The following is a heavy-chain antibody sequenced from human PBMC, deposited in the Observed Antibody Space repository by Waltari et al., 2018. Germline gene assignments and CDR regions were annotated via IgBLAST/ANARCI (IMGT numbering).Heavy chain of an antibody. J-gene: IGHJ6*02. D-gene: IGHD3-3*01. CDR1: GYTLTELS. CDR3: ATSTRYYDFWSGPDV. V-gene: IGHV1-24*01. CDR2: FEPEEGEK. Sequence: QVQLVQSGAEVKKPGASVKVSCKVSGYTLTELSMHWVRQAPGKGLEWMGGFEPEEGEKIYAQKVQGRVTMTEDTSTDTAYMELSSLRSEDTAVYYCATSTRYYDFWSGPDVWGQGTTVTVSS.